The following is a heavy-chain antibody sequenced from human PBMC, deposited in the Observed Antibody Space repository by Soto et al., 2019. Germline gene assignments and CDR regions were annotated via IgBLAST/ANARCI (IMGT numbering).Heavy chain of an antibody. CDR1: GGSISSSSYY. CDR3: ARHRGGYYDFWSGYLSAFDI. J-gene: IGHJ3*02. Sequence: QLQLQESGPGLVKPSETLSLTCTVSGGSISSSSYYWGWIRQPPGKGLEWIGSIYYSGSTYYNPSLKSRVTISVDTSKIQVSLKLSSVTDAHTAVYYCARHRGGYYDFWSGYLSAFDIWGQGTMVTVSS. CDR2: IYYSGST. V-gene: IGHV4-39*01. D-gene: IGHD3-3*01.